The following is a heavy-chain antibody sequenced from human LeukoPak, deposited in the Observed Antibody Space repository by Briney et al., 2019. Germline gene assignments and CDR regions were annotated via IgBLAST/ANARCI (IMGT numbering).Heavy chain of an antibody. D-gene: IGHD6-19*01. CDR1: GYTFTSYA. J-gene: IGHJ4*02. CDR2: INAGNGNT. CDR3: AGDFSLTSSGCHDY. Sequence: VASVKVSCKASGYTFTSYAMHWVRQAPGQRLEWMGWINAGNGNTKYSQKFQGRVTITRDTSASTAYMDLSSLRSEDTAVYYCAGDFSLTSSGCHDYWGQGTLVTVSS. V-gene: IGHV1-3*01.